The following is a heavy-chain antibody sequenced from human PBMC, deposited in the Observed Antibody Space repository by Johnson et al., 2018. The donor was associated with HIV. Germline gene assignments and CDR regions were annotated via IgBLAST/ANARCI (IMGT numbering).Heavy chain of an antibody. Sequence: EVQLLESGGGLVQPGGSLRLSCAASGFTVSSNYMSWVRQAPGKGLEWVSVIYTGGTTYYADFVKGRFTISRDSSKDTLYLQMNSLRAEDTAMYYCAREGVGTTCPFDIWGQGTRVTVSS. CDR2: IYTGGTT. CDR3: AREGVGTTCPFDI. D-gene: IGHD1-26*01. V-gene: IGHV3-66*01. J-gene: IGHJ3*02. CDR1: GFTVSSNY.